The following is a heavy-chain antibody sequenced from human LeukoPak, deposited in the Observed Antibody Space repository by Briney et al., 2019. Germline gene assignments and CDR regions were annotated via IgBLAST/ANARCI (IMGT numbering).Heavy chain of an antibody. CDR1: GFTFSSYA. CDR2: ISGGGGST. J-gene: IGHJ4*02. Sequence: GGSLRLSCAASGFTFSSYAMSWVRQAPGKGLEWVSAISGGGGSTYYADSVKGRFTISRDNSKNTLYLQMNSLRAEDTAVYYCAKVGFDWLSIERFDYWGQGTLVTVSS. V-gene: IGHV3-23*01. D-gene: IGHD3-9*01. CDR3: AKVGFDWLSIERFDY.